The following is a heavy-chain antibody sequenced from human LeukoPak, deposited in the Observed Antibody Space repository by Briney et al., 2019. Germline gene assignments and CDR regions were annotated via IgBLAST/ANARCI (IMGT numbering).Heavy chain of an antibody. D-gene: IGHD3-10*01. Sequence: AXVKVSCKASGYTFTSYDINWVRQAPGQGLEWMGWMNPNSGNTDYAQKFQGRVTITRNTSISTAYMELSSLRSEDTAVYYCARAPRITMVRGVIYWFDPWGQGTLVTVSS. J-gene: IGHJ5*02. CDR1: GYTFTSYD. CDR3: ARAPRITMVRGVIYWFDP. V-gene: IGHV1-8*03. CDR2: MNPNSGNT.